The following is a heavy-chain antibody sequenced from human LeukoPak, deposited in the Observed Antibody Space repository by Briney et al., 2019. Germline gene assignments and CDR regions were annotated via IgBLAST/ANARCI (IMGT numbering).Heavy chain of an antibody. CDR1: GFTFSSYW. CDR2: INTDGSRT. CDR3: AGPPTVVTPAGFDY. J-gene: IGHJ4*02. D-gene: IGHD4-23*01. V-gene: IGHV3-74*01. Sequence: PGGSLRLSCAASGFTFSSYWMHWVRQAPGKGLVWVSRINTDGSRTSYADSVKGRFTISRDSAKNTLYLQMNSLRADDTAVYYCAGPPTVVTPAGFDYWGQGTVVAVSS.